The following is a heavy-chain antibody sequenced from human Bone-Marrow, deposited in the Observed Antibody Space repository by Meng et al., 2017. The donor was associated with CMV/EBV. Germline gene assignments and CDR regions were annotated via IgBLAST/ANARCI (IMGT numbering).Heavy chain of an antibody. J-gene: IGHJ4*02. Sequence: GESLKISCAASGFIFSSYAMSWVRQAPGKGLEWVSTISGSGGGTYYADSVKGRFTISRDNYKNTVYLQMNSLRAEDTAVYYCARGLGFDYWGQGTRVTGSS. V-gene: IGHV3-23*01. CDR2: ISGSGGGT. CDR3: ARGLGFDY. CDR1: GFIFSSYA.